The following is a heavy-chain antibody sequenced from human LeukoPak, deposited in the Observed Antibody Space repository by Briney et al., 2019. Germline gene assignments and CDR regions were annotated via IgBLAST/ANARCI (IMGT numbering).Heavy chain of an antibody. J-gene: IGHJ4*02. CDR2: ISNNGGYT. D-gene: IGHD6-13*01. CDR3: VRDSYTREWHEIESDY. V-gene: IGHV3-23*01. Sequence: GSLRLSCAASGFTFSSSAMSWVRQAPGKGLEWVSAISNNGGYTYYADSVQGRFTISRDNSKSTLYLQMNSLRVGDTAIYYCVRDSYTREWHEIESDYWGQGTLVTVSS. CDR1: GFTFSSSA.